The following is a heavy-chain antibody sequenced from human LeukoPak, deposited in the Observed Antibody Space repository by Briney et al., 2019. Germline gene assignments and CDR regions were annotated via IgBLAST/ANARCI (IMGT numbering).Heavy chain of an antibody. CDR3: ARHTYDFWSGYSPSGAFDI. CDR2: IYYSGST. D-gene: IGHD3-3*01. Sequence: SETLSLTCTVSGGSISSYYWSWIRQPPGQGLEWIGYIYYSGSTNYNPSLKSRVTISVDTSKNQFSLKLSSVTAADTAVYYCARHTYDFWSGYSPSGAFDIWGQGTMVTVSS. J-gene: IGHJ3*02. V-gene: IGHV4-59*08. CDR1: GGSISSYY.